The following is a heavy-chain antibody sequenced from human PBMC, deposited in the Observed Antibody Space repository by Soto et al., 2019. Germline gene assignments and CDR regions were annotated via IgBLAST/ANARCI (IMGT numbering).Heavy chain of an antibody. CDR2: ISAYNGNT. J-gene: IGHJ4*02. V-gene: IGHV1-18*01. CDR1: GYTFTSYG. D-gene: IGHD3-10*01. Sequence: ASVKVSCKASGYTFTSYGISCVRQAPGQGLEWMGWISAYNGNTNYAQKLQGRVTMTTDTSTSTAYMELRSLRSDDTAVYYCARFTHYYGSGTADYWGQGTLVTSPQ. CDR3: ARFTHYYGSGTADY.